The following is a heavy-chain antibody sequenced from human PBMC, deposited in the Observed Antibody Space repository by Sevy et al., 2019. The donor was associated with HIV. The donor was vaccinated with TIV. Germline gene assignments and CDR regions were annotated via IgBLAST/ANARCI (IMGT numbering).Heavy chain of an antibody. Sequence: GESLKISCKGSGYSFTNYWIASVRQMPAKGLEWMGIIYPGDSHTRYSPSFEGQVSISADKAINTAYLQWRSLKASDTATYYCATGCSDGSCYSAFDYWGQGTLVTVSS. V-gene: IGHV5-51*01. CDR1: GYSFTNYW. D-gene: IGHD2-15*01. CDR2: IYPGDSHT. CDR3: ATGCSDGSCYSAFDY. J-gene: IGHJ4*02.